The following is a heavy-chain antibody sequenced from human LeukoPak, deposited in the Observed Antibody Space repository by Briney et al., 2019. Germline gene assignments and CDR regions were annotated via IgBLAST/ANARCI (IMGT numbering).Heavy chain of an antibody. V-gene: IGHV4-31*03. CDR1: GGSISSGGYY. D-gene: IGHD3-9*01. CDR2: IYYSGST. Sequence: SETLSLTCTVSGGSISSGGYYRSSIRQHPGKGLEWIGYIYYSGSTYYNPSLKSRVTISVDTSKNQFSLKLSSVTAADTAVYYCARGSRYDILTGYPECNWFDPWGQGTLVTVSS. J-gene: IGHJ5*02. CDR3: ARGSRYDILTGYPECNWFDP.